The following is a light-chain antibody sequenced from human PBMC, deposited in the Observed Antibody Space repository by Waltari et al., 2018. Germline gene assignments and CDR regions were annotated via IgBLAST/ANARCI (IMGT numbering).Light chain of an antibody. V-gene: IGKV2-30*01. Sequence: DFVMTQSPLSLSVTLGQSASISCRSRQSLVYSDGNTFLNWFQRRPGQSPRRLIYKVSNRDSGVPDRFSGSGSGTDFTLEISRVEPEDVGLYYCMQGTHWSFTFGQGTKLEI. CDR2: KVS. CDR1: QSLVYSDGNTF. CDR3: MQGTHWSFT. J-gene: IGKJ2*01.